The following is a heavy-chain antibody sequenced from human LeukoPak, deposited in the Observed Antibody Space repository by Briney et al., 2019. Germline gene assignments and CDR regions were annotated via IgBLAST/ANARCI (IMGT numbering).Heavy chain of an antibody. D-gene: IGHD2-21*02. CDR2: INHSGST. V-gene: IGHV4-34*01. J-gene: IGHJ5*02. CDR1: GGSFSGYY. CDR3: ARGDIVMVTAPFDP. Sequence: SETLSLTCAVYGGSFSGYYWSWIRQPPGKGLEWIGEINHSGSTNYNPSLKSRVTMSVDTSKNQFSLKLSSVTAADTAVYYCARGDIVMVTAPFDPWGQGTLVTVSS.